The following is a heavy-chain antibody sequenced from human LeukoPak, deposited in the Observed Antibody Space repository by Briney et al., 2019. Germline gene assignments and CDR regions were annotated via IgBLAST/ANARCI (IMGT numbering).Heavy chain of an antibody. CDR2: IIPIFGTA. V-gene: IGHV1-69*13. J-gene: IGHJ6*03. CDR1: GGTFSSYA. Sequence: SVKVSCKASGGTFSSYAISWVRQAPGQGLEWMGGIIPIFGTANYAQKFQGRVTITSDESTSTAYMELSSLRSEDTAVYYCARAGSSGWYDNYYYMDVWGKGTTVTVSS. D-gene: IGHD6-19*01. CDR3: ARAGSSGWYDNYYYMDV.